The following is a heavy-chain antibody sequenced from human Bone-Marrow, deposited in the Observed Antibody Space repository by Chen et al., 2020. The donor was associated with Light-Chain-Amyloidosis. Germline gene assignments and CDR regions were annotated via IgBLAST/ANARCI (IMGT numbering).Heavy chain of an antibody. Sequence: EVQLVQSGAAVKKPGESLRISCKGSVYSFTSYWINWVRQMPGKGLEWMGRIDPRDSYTNYSPSFQGHVNISADKSINTAYLQWSSLKASDTAMYYCARPGYVAGHHLDYWGQGTLVTVSS. V-gene: IGHV5-10-1*03. D-gene: IGHD6-19*01. CDR3: ARPGYVAGHHLDY. J-gene: IGHJ4*02. CDR2: IDPRDSYT. CDR1: VYSFTSYW.